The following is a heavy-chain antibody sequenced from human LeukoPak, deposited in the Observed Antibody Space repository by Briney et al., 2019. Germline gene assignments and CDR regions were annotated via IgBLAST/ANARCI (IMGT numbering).Heavy chain of an antibody. CDR1: GFTFSSYA. J-gene: IGHJ4*02. CDR2: ISGSGGST. V-gene: IGHV3-23*01. Sequence: GGSLRLSCAASGFTFSSYAMSWVRQAPGKGLEWVSAISGSGGSTYYADSVKGRFTISRDNPKNTLYLQMNSLRAEDTAVYYCAKEALYSSSYPYYFDYWGQGTLVTVSS. CDR3: AKEALYSSSYPYYFDY. D-gene: IGHD6-13*01.